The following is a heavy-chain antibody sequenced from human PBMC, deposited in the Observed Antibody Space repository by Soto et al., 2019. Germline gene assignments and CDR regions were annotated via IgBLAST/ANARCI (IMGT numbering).Heavy chain of an antibody. CDR2: IWYDGSNK. V-gene: IGHV3-33*08. CDR1: GFTFSTYG. J-gene: IGHJ6*02. CDR3: ARDVNVSGQQLLNYYYYYGMDV. Sequence: PGGSLRLSCAASGFTFSTYGMNWVRQAPGKGLEWVAVIWYDGSNKYYADSVKGRFTISRDNSKNTLYLQMNSLRAEDTAVYYCARDVNVSGQQLLNYYYYYGMDVWGQGTTVTVSS. D-gene: IGHD6-13*01.